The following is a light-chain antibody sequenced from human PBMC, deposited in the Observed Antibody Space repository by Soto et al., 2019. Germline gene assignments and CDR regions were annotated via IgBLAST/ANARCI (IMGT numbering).Light chain of an antibody. CDR1: QSVTSNY. CDR3: QHYITSLTT. J-gene: IGKJ1*01. V-gene: IGKV3-20*01. CDR2: GAS. Sequence: EIVLTQSPGTLSLSPGERATISCGASQSVTSNYLAWYQQKPGQAPRLLIYGASRRATGIPDRFIGSGSGTDFTLTISRLEPEDFAVYYCQHYITSLTTFGQGTKADIK.